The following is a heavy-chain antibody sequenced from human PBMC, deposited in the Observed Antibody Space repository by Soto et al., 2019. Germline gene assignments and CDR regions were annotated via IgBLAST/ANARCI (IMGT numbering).Heavy chain of an antibody. CDR3: AKGIGSSSWYLYYGMDV. D-gene: IGHD6-13*01. V-gene: IGHV3-11*05. J-gene: IGHJ6*02. CDR1: GFTFSDYS. CDR2: ISSSSSYT. Sequence: QVPLVESGGGLVKPGGSLRLSCAASGFTFSDYSMSWIRQAPGKGLEWVSYISSSSSYTNYADSVKGRFTISRDNAKNSLYLQMNSLRAEDTAVYYCAKGIGSSSWYLYYGMDVWGQGTTVTVSS.